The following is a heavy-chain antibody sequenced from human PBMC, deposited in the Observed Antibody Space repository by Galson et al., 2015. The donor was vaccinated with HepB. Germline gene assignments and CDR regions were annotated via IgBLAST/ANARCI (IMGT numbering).Heavy chain of an antibody. D-gene: IGHD5-18*01. Sequence: ETLSLTCTVSGGSISSYYWSWIRQPPGKGLEWIGYIYYSGSTNYNPSLESRVTISVDTSKNQFSLKLSSVTAADTAVYYCARAVSIQLWFGIGYFDLWGRGTLVTVSS. CDR2: IYYSGST. J-gene: IGHJ2*01. CDR1: GGSISSYY. V-gene: IGHV4-59*01. CDR3: ARAVSIQLWFGIGYFDL.